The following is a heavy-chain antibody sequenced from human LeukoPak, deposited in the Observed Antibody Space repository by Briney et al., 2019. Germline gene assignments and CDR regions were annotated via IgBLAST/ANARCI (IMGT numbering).Heavy chain of an antibody. D-gene: IGHD3-16*01. CDR1: GLTFSSYA. Sequence: GGSLRLSCAVSGLTFSSYAMSWVRQAPGKGLEWVSGISGSGGSTYYADSVKGRFTISRDNSKNTLYLQMSSLRAEDTAVYYCAKSGGGNYLDYWGQGTLVTISS. J-gene: IGHJ4*02. CDR2: ISGSGGST. CDR3: AKSGGGNYLDY. V-gene: IGHV3-23*01.